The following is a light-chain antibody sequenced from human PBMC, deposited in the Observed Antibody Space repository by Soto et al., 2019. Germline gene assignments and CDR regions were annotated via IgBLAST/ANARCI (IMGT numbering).Light chain of an antibody. J-gene: IGKJ2*01. CDR3: QWCGNSLYT. V-gene: IGKV3-20*01. CDR1: QSVDSTY. Sequence: EIVLTQSPGTLSLSPGERATLSCRASQSVDSTYFAWYQQKPGQAPRLLIYSASRRMPGTPDRFSGSGTGTDFTLVISRLEPEDFAVYYCQWCGNSLYTFGQGTKLEIK. CDR2: SAS.